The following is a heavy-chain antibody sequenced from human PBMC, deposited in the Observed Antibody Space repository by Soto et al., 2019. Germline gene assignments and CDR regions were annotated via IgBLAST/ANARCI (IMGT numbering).Heavy chain of an antibody. V-gene: IGHV3-30*03. CDR1: GFTFSSYG. CDR2: ISYDGSNK. J-gene: IGHJ4*02. Sequence: QVQLVESGGGVVQPGRSLRLSCAASGFTFSSYGMHWVRQAPGKGLEWVAVISYDGSNKYYADSVKGRFTISRDNSKNTLYLQMNSLRAEDTAVYYCARDDYSNYGSDYWGQGTLVTVSS. CDR3: ARDDYSNYGSDY. D-gene: IGHD4-4*01.